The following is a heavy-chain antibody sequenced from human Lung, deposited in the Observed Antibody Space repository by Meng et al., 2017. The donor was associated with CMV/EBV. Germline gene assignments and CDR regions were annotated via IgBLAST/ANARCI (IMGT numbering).Heavy chain of an antibody. CDR3: ARCFRGGGTQRRFGVFRSSYFCAY. CDR2: INHSGTT. D-gene: IGHD3-3*01. CDR1: GGSFSGYC. Sequence: SQTXSLTXAVYGGSFSGYCWSWIRQPPGTGLEWIGEINHSGTTNYNPSLESRVTISADTSKNQFSLKLSSVTAADTAVYYCARCFRGGGTQRRFGVFRSSYFCAYW. J-gene: IGHJ4*01. V-gene: IGHV4-34*01.